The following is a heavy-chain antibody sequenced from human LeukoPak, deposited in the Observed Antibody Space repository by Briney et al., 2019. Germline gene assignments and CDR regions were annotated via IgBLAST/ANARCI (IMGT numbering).Heavy chain of an antibody. CDR3: ARGDYYDSSGYYYGPDY. D-gene: IGHD3-22*01. CDR2: INPSGGSA. J-gene: IGHJ4*02. CDR1: GYTFTSYY. Sequence: ASVKVSCKASGYTFTSYYMHWVRQAPGQGLEWMGIINPSGGSASYAQKFQGRVTMTRDTSTSTVYMELSSLRSEDTAVYYCARGDYYDSSGYYYGPDYWGQGTLVTVSS. V-gene: IGHV1-46*01.